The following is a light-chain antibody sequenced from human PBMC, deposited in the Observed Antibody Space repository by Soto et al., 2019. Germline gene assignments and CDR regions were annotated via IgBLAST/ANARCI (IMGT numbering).Light chain of an antibody. Sequence: EIVLTQSPGTLSLSPGERATISCRASQSVSRNYLAWYQHKPGQAPRLLIYGASTRATGIPDRFGGSGSGTDFTLTISRLDPEDFAVYYCQQYGSSPLTFGGGTKVQIK. V-gene: IGKV3-20*01. CDR1: QSVSRNY. J-gene: IGKJ4*01. CDR3: QQYGSSPLT. CDR2: GAS.